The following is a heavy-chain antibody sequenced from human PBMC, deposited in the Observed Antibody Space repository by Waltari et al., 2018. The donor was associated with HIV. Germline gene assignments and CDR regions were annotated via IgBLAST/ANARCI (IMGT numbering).Heavy chain of an antibody. V-gene: IGHV1-69*01. CDR1: GGTFSSYA. CDR3: ASGYYDILTGYLSLHPRFDY. D-gene: IGHD3-9*01. Sequence: QVQLVQSGAEVKKPGSSVKVSCKASGGTFSSYAISWVRQAPGQGLEWMGGIIPIFGTANYAQKCQGRVTIAAGESTSTAYMELSSLRSEDTAVYYCASGYYDILTGYLSLHPRFDYWGQGTLVTVSS. CDR2: IIPIFGTA. J-gene: IGHJ4*02.